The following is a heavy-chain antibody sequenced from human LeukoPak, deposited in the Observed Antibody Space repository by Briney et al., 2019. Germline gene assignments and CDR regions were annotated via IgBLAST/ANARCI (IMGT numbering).Heavy chain of an antibody. J-gene: IGHJ4*02. CDR2: IHYSGRT. D-gene: IGHD2/OR15-2a*01. CDR3: ARGPNRYYFDY. Sequence: PSETLSLTCTVSGGSISSYYWSWIRQPPGKGLEWTGYIHYSGRTDYKPSLKSRVTKSVDTSKNQFSLKLSSVTAADTAVYYCARGPNRYYFDYWGQGTLVTVSS. V-gene: IGHV4-59*01. CDR1: GGSISSYY.